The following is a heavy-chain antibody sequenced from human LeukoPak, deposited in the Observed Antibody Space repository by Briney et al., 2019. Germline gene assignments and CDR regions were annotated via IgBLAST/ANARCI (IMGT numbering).Heavy chain of an antibody. CDR3: ARINGSGSYYNVYYFDY. V-gene: IGHV4-59*01. D-gene: IGHD3-10*01. Sequence: TSETLSLTCTVSGGSISSYYWSWIRQPPGKGLEWIGYIYYSGSTNYNPSLKSRVTISVDTSKNQFSLKLSSVTAADTAVYYCARINGSGSYYNVYYFDYWGQGTLVTVSS. CDR1: GGSISSYY. J-gene: IGHJ4*02. CDR2: IYYSGST.